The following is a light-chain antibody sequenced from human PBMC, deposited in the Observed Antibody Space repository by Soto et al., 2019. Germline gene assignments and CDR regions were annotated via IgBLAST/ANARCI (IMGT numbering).Light chain of an antibody. CDR1: SSNIGSNT. J-gene: IGLJ1*01. V-gene: IGLV1-44*01. CDR2: SNN. CDR3: AVWDDSLNGYV. Sequence: QSVLTQPPSASGTPGQRVTISCSGSSSNIGSNTVNWYQHLPRAAPKLLIQSNNHRPSGVPDRFSGSQSGTSASLAIRGLQSEDEADYYCAVWDDSLNGYVFGTGTKVTVL.